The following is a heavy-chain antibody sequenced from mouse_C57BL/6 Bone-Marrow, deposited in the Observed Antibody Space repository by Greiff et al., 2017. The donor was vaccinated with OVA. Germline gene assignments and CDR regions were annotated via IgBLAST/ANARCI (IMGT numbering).Heavy chain of an antibody. CDR1: GFTFSSYG. Sequence: EVKLVESGGDLVKPGGSLKLSCAASGFTFSSYGMSWVRQTPDKRLEWVATISSGGSYTYYPDSVKGRFNISRDNAKNTLYLKMSSLKSEDTAMYYCARHSNHGDFDVWGTGTTVTVSS. V-gene: IGHV5-6*01. CDR3: ARHSNHGDFDV. J-gene: IGHJ1*03. D-gene: IGHD2-5*01. CDR2: ISSGGSYT.